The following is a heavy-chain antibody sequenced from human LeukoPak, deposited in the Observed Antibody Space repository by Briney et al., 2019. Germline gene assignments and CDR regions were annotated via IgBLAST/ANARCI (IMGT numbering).Heavy chain of an antibody. V-gene: IGHV4-59*08. CDR2: IYYSGNT. Sequence: PSETLSLTCTVSDGSISSYYWSWVRRPPGKGLEWIGYIYYSGNTNYNPSLKSRLTMSADRSRNQFSLNLNSVTAADTAVYYCARINWNYFDYWGQGILVTVSS. J-gene: IGHJ4*02. D-gene: IGHD1-1*01. CDR1: DGSISSYY. CDR3: ARINWNYFDY.